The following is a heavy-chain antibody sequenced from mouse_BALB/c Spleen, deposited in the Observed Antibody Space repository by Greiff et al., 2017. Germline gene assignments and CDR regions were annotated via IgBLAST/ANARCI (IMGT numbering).Heavy chain of an antibody. Sequence: VQLQQSGPELVKTGASVKISCKASGYTFTSYYIHWVKQRPGQGLEWIGWIYPGDGSTKYNEKFKGKTTLTADKSSSTAYMLLSSLTSEDSAIYFCARDYYGNYWYFDVWGAGTTVTVSS. CDR1: GYTFTSYY. CDR2: IYPGDGST. J-gene: IGHJ1*01. D-gene: IGHD2-1*01. CDR3: ARDYYGNYWYFDV. V-gene: IGHV1S56*01.